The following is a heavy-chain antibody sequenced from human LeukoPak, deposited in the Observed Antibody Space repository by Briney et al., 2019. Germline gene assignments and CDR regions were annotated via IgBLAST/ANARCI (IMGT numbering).Heavy chain of an antibody. CDR2: ISSSSRYI. CDR3: ARDQGSRDSPDY. Sequence: PGGSLRLSCAASGFTFSSYSMNWDRQAPGKGLEWVSSISSSSRYIYYADSVKGRFTISRDNAKNSLYLQMNSLRAEDTAVYYCARDQGSRDSPDYWGQGTLVTVSS. D-gene: IGHD2-21*01. CDR1: GFTFSSYS. J-gene: IGHJ4*02. V-gene: IGHV3-21*01.